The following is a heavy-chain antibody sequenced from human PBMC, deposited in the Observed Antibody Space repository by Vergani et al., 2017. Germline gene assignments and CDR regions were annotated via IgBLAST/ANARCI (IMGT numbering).Heavy chain of an antibody. Sequence: QVQLQESGPGLVKPPGTLSLTCAVSGGSISSSNWWSWVRQPPGKGLEWIGEIYYSGSTNYNPSLKSRVTISIDKSKNQFSLKLSYVTAADTAVYYCARVIQLWLGDWFDPWGQGTLVTVSS. CDR1: GGSISSSNW. CDR3: ARVIQLWLGDWFDP. CDR2: IYYSGST. J-gene: IGHJ5*02. D-gene: IGHD5-18*01. V-gene: IGHV4-4*03.